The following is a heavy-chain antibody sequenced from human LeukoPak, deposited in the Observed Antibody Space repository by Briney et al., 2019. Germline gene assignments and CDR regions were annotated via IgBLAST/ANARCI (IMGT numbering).Heavy chain of an antibody. CDR2: ISWNSGSI. CDR3: AKEAGRGWRYFDN. J-gene: IGHJ4*02. D-gene: IGHD6-19*01. CDR1: GFTFDDYA. V-gene: IGHV3-9*01. Sequence: PGGSLRLSCAASGFTFDDYAMHWVRQAPGKGLEWVSGISWNSGSIGYADSVKGRFTISRDDSKNTLFLQMNNLRAEDTGVYYCAKEAGRGWRYFDNWGQGTLVTVSS.